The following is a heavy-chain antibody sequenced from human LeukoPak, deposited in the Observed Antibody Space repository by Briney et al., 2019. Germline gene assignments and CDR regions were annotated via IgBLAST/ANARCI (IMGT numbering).Heavy chain of an antibody. Sequence: GASVKVSCKASNYTFTTYGINWVRQAPGQGLEWVGWINTYNGNTKYTERFQGRVSMTTDTSTTTAYMELKRLRSDDTAIYYCAKDRAAARNFDIWGQGTLVTVSS. V-gene: IGHV1-18*01. J-gene: IGHJ4*02. D-gene: IGHD6-13*01. CDR1: NYTFTTYG. CDR3: AKDRAAARNFDI. CDR2: INTYNGNT.